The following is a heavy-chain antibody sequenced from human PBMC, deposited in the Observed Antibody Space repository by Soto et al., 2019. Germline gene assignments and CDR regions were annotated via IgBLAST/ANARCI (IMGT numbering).Heavy chain of an antibody. J-gene: IGHJ4*02. CDR3: AADPYCGGDCYFDY. Sequence: ASVKVSCKASGFTFFTSAVQWVRQARGQRLEWIGWIVVASGNTNCAQQFQERVTITRDMSTXXXXXXXXXXXXXXXAVYYCAADPYCGGDCYFDYWGQGIMVTVSS. CDR1: GFTFFTSA. CDR2: IVVASGNT. V-gene: IGHV1-58*01. D-gene: IGHD2-21*02.